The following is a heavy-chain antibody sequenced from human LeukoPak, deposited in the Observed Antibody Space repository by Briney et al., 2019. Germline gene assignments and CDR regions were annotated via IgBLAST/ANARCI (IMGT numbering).Heavy chain of an antibody. CDR2: IWYDGSNK. V-gene: IGHV3-33*01. J-gene: IGHJ4*02. CDR3: ARDDALAMATIVY. CDR1: GFPLSSYG. Sequence: GRSLRLSCAASGFPLSSYGMHWVRQAPGKGRGGVAVIWYDGSNKYYADSVKGRFTISRDNSKNTLYLQMNSLRAEDTAVYYCARDDALAMATIVYWGQGTLVTVSS. D-gene: IGHD5-24*01.